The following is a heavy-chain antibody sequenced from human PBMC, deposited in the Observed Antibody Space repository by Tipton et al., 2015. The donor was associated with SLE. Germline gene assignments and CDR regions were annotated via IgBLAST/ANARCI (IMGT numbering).Heavy chain of an antibody. CDR1: GGSFSDYY. D-gene: IGHD2-21*02. CDR3: ARGGLTYGYYYYMDV. CDR2: INHSGST. V-gene: IGHV4-34*01. J-gene: IGHJ6*03. Sequence: TLSLTCAVYGGSFSDYYWSWIRQPPRKGLEWIGEINHSGSTNYNPSLKSRVTISVDTSKNQFSLKLSSVTAADTAVYYCARGGLTYGYYYYMDVWGKGTTVTVSS.